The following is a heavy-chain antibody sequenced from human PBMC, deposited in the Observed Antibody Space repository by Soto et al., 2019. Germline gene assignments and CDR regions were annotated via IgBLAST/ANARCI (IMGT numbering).Heavy chain of an antibody. V-gene: IGHV1-69*13. J-gene: IGHJ4*02. Sequence: SVKVSCKAPGGTFSSHAISWVRQAPGQGLEWMGGIIPIFGTANYAQKFQGRVTITADESTSTAYMELSSLRSEDTAVYYCARDWGVEMATTWSDYWGQGTLVTVSS. CDR3: ARDWGVEMATTWSDY. CDR1: GGTFSSHA. CDR2: IIPIFGTA. D-gene: IGHD5-12*01.